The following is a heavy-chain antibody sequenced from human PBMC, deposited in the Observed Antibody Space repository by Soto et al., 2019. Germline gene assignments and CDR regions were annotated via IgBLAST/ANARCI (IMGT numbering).Heavy chain of an antibody. Sequence: QVQLQESGPGLVKPSETLSLTCTVSGGSISSYYWSWIRQPAGKGLEWIGRIYTSGITNYNPSLKSRVTMSVDTSKNQFSLKLSSVTAADTAVYYCASVGRYSGNIDYWCQGTLVTVSS. D-gene: IGHD1-26*01. CDR2: IYTSGIT. J-gene: IGHJ4*02. CDR1: GGSISSYY. CDR3: ASVGRYSGNIDY. V-gene: IGHV4-4*07.